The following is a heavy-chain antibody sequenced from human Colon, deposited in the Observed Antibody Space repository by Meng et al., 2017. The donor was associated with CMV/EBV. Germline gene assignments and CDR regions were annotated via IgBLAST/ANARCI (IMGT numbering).Heavy chain of an antibody. V-gene: IGHV3-53*01. Sequence: GRSLRLSCTVSGYSISSGYYWGWIRQPPGKGLEWVSTLYGDGITAYADSVKGRFTVSRDTSKNTVYLQVNSLRADDTAVYYCYGAGGGSYWGQGTVVTVSS. CDR2: LYGDGIT. J-gene: IGHJ4*02. CDR1: GYSISSGYY. CDR3: YGAGGGSY. D-gene: IGHD4/OR15-4a*01.